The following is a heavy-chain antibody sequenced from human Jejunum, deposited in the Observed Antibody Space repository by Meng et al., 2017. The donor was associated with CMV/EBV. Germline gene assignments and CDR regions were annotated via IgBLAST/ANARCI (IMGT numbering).Heavy chain of an antibody. J-gene: IGHJ4*02. CDR1: GFTFSNYW. Sequence: LKISCAGSGFTFSNYWMSWVRQAPGKGLECVANIKEDGTEKYYVDSVKGRFTISRDNAKNSLYLQMNSLRAEDTAVYYCARQAGTYWGQGTLVTVS. D-gene: IGHD6-13*01. CDR3: ARQAGTY. CDR2: IKEDGTEK. V-gene: IGHV3-7*01.